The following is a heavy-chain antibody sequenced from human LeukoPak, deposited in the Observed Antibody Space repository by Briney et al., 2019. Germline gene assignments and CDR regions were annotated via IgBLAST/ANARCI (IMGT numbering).Heavy chain of an antibody. CDR1: GFTFSTYA. J-gene: IGHJ4*02. V-gene: IGHV3-23*01. D-gene: IGHD1-26*01. CDR2: ISGTGGST. CDR3: AKEPGGSYWTLDY. Sequence: GGSLRLSCAASGFTFSTYAISWVRQAPGKGLEWVSAISGTGGSTYYADSVKGRFTISRDNSKNTLYLQMNSLRAEDTAVYYCAKEPGGSYWTLDYWGQGTLVSVSS.